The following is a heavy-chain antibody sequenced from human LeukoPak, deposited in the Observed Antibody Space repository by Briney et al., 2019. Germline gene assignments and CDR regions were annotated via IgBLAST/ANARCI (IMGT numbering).Heavy chain of an antibody. CDR2: INHSGST. V-gene: IGHV4-4*02. CDR1: GASISSNNW. J-gene: IGHJ4*02. Sequence: SETLSLTCDVSGASISSNNWWSWVRQPPGKGLEWIGEINHSGSTNYNPSLKSRVTISVDTSKNQFSLKLSSVTAADTAVYYCARVRYYDSPADYWGQGTLVTVSS. CDR3: ARVRYYDSPADY. D-gene: IGHD3-22*01.